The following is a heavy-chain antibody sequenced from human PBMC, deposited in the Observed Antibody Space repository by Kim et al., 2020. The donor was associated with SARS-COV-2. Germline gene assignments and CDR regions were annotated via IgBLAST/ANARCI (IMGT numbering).Heavy chain of an antibody. V-gene: IGHV3-74*01. CDR3: ARGGGLRDYGMDV. J-gene: IGHJ6*02. CDR1: GFTFSSYW. CDR2: INSDGSST. D-gene: IGHD3-16*01. Sequence: GGSLRLSCAASGFTFSSYWMHWVRQAPGKGLVWVSRINSDGSSTSYADSVKGRFTISRDNAKNTLYLQMNSLRAEDTAVYYCARGGGLRDYGMDVWGQGTTVTVSS.